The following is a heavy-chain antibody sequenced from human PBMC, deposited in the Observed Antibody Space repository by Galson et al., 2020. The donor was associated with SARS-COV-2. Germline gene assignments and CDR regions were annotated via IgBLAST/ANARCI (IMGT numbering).Heavy chain of an antibody. CDR1: GYSFTDYW. V-gene: IGHV5-51*01. Sequence: GESLKISCKGSGYSFTDYWIGWVRQMPGKGLEWMGIIYPGDSDTRYNPSLQGQVTISVDKSITTAYLQWSSLEASDTAMYYCARRESYGTSEYFDFWGRGTLVTVSS. J-gene: IGHJ2*01. CDR3: ARRESYGTSEYFDF. D-gene: IGHD1-1*01. CDR2: IYPGDSDT.